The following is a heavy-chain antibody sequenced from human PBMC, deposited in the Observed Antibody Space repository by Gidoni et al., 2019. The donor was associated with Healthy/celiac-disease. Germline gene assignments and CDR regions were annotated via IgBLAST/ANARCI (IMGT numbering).Heavy chain of an antibody. V-gene: IGHV4-34*01. CDR2: INHSGST. CDR3: ARGDRYRAGWHNDAFDI. D-gene: IGHD3-9*01. CDR1: GGSFSGYY. J-gene: IGHJ3*02. Sequence: QVQLQQWGAGLLKPSETLSLTCAVYGGSFSGYYWSWIRQPPGKGLEWIGEINHSGSTNYNPSLKSRDTISVDTSKNQFSLKLSSVTAADTAVYYCARGDRYRAGWHNDAFDIWGQGTMVTVSS.